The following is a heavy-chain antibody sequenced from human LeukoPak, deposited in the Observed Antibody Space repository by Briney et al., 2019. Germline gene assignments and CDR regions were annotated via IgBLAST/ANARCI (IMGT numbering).Heavy chain of an antibody. V-gene: IGHV3-30*04. Sequence: GGSLRLSCVASGFSFSGYAIHWVRQAPGKGLEWVALISYNGGRKDYADSVKGRFTIDRDNSKNTVYLQMNSLRAEDTAVYYCARLRSGTGDAFDIWGQGTMVTVSS. CDR3: ARLRSGTGDAFDI. CDR2: ISYNGGRK. CDR1: GFSFSGYA. D-gene: IGHD1-14*01. J-gene: IGHJ3*02.